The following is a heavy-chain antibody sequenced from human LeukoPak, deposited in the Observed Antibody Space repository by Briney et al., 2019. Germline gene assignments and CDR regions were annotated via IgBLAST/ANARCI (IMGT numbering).Heavy chain of an antibody. V-gene: IGHV1-69*05. J-gene: IGHJ4*02. D-gene: IGHD3-3*01. CDR2: IIPIFGTA. CDR3: ASTWLWSGYYYYFDY. CDR1: GGTFSSYA. Sequence: GSLVKVSCKASGGTFSSYAISWVRQAPGQGLEWMGGIIPIFGTANYAQKFQGRVTITTDESTSTAYMELSSLRSEDTAVYYCASTWLWSGYYYYFDYWGQGTLVTVSS.